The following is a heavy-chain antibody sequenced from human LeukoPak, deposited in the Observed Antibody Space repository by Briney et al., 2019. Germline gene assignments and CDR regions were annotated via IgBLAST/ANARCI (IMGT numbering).Heavy chain of an antibody. CDR3: ARDSSVGATFDY. J-gene: IGHJ4*02. D-gene: IGHD1-26*01. Sequence: PGGSLRLSCAASGFTFSSYSMNWVRQAPGKGLEWVSSISSSSSYVYYADSVKGRFTISRDNAKNSLYLQMNSLRAEDTAVYYCARDSSVGATFDYWGQGTLVTVSS. V-gene: IGHV3-21*01. CDR1: GFTFSSYS. CDR2: ISSSSSYV.